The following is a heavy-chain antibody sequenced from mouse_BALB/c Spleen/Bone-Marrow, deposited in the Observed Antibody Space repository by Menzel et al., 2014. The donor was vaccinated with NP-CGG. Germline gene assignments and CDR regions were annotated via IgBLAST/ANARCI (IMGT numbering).Heavy chain of an antibody. V-gene: IGHV5-2*01. J-gene: IGHJ4*01. CDR2: INSDGGST. D-gene: IGHD2-14*01. CDR3: ARHNYRYDDYAMDY. Sequence: EVMLVESGGGSVQPGESLKLSCESNEYEFPSHDMSWVRKTPEKRLELVAAINSDGGSTYYPDTMERRFIISRDNTKKTLYLQMSSLRSEDTALYYCARHNYRYDDYAMDYWGQGTSVTVSS. CDR1: EYEFPSHD.